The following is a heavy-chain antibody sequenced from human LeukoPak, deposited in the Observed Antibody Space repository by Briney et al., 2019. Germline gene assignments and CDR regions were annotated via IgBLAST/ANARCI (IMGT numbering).Heavy chain of an antibody. V-gene: IGHV4-31*11. CDR1: GGSFSGYY. D-gene: IGHD6-19*01. CDR2: IYYSGST. Sequence: SETLSLTCAVYGGSFSGYYWSWIRQHPGKGLEWIGYIYYSGSTYYNPSLKSRVTISVDTSKNQFSLKLSSVTAADTAVYYCARERYSSGWYGFYYGMDVWGQGTTVTVSS. J-gene: IGHJ6*02. CDR3: ARERYSSGWYGFYYGMDV.